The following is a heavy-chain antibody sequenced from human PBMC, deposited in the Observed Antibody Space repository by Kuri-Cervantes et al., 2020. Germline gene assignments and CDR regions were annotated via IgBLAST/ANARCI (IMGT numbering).Heavy chain of an antibody. J-gene: IGHJ5*02. V-gene: IGHV1-24*01. Sequence: ASVKVSCKASGYTFTSYDINWVRQAPGKGLEWMGGFDPEDGETIYAQKFQGRVTMTEDTSTDTAYMELSSLRSEDTAVYYCAREYRDYGPAWFDPWGQGTLVTVSS. CDR1: GYTFTSYD. CDR2: FDPEDGET. D-gene: IGHD4-17*01. CDR3: AREYRDYGPAWFDP.